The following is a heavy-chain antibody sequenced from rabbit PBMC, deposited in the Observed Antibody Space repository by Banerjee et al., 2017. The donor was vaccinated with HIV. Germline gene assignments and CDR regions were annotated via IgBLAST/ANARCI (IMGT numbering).Heavy chain of an antibody. J-gene: IGHJ4*01. D-gene: IGHD4-1*01. V-gene: IGHV1S40*01. Sequence: QSLEESGGDLVKPGASLTLTCTASGFSLSSSYWICWVRQAPGKGLEWIACIDGGSSGSTNYASWAKGRFTISKTSSTTVTLQMTSLTAADTATYFCARDLAGVIGWNFNLWGPGTLVTVS. CDR3: ARDLAGVIGWNFNL. CDR2: IDGGSSGST. CDR1: GFSLSSSYW.